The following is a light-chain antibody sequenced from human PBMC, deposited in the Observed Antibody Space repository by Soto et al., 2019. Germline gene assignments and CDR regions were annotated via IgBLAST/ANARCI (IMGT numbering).Light chain of an antibody. Sequence: EIVLTQSPGTLSLSPGERATLSCRASQSVSSSYLAWYQQKPGQAPRVLIYGASSRATGIPDRFSGSGSGTEFTLTISRLEPEDFAVYFCQQYGNSPPNTFGQGTK. CDR2: GAS. CDR1: QSVSSSY. J-gene: IGKJ2*01. V-gene: IGKV3-20*01. CDR3: QQYGNSPPNT.